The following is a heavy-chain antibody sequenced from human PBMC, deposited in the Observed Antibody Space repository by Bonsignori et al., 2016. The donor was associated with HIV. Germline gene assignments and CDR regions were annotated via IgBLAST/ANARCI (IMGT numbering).Heavy chain of an antibody. CDR1: GFTFSNYA. V-gene: IGHV3-23*03. CDR3: AKAAWLVREYFQH. J-gene: IGHJ1*01. D-gene: IGHD6-19*01. Sequence: GGSLRLSCAASGFTFSNYAMIWVRQAPGKGLEWVSVIYSGGSSTYYADSVKGRFTISRDNSKNTLYLQMNSLRAEDTAVYYCAKAAWLVREYFQHWGQGTLVTVSS. CDR2: IYSGGSST.